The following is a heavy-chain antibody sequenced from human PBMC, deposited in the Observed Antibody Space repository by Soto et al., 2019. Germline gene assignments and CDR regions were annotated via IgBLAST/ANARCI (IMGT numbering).Heavy chain of an antibody. CDR1: GFTFSSYA. J-gene: IGHJ5*02. Sequence: GGSLRLSCADSGFTFSSYAMSWVRQAPGKGLEWVSTISASGGSTYYADSVKGRFTISRDNPKNTLYLQMNSLRAEDTAVYYCAKRTSVAGTLTWGQGTLVTVSS. V-gene: IGHV3-23*01. D-gene: IGHD6-19*01. CDR2: ISASGGST. CDR3: AKRTSVAGTLT.